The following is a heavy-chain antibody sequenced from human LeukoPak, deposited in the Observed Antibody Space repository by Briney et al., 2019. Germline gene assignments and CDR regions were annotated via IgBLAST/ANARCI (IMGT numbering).Heavy chain of an antibody. J-gene: IGHJ4*02. CDR2: ISYDGSNK. V-gene: IGHV3-30-3*01. CDR1: GFTFSSYA. D-gene: IGHD6-13*01. Sequence: GSLRLSCAASGFTFSSYAMHWVRQAPGKGLEWVAVISYDGSNKYYADSVKGRFTISRDNSKNTLYLQMNSLRSEDTAVYYCATTTSSSWYGSIFDYWGQGTLVTVSS. CDR3: ATTTSSSWYGSIFDY.